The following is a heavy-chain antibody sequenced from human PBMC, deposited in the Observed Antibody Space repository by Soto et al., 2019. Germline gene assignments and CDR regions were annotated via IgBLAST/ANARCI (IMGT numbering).Heavy chain of an antibody. V-gene: IGHV1-69*13. CDR1: GRTFSSYA. CDR2: IIPIFATA. CDR3: ASKLTIFGVVLYYYYYGMDV. D-gene: IGHD3-3*01. J-gene: IGHJ6*02. Sequence: ASVKVSSKSSGRTFSSYAISWVRQAPVQGLEWMRGIIPIFATANYAQKFQGRVTITADESTRTAYMEMSSLGSEDTAVYYCASKLTIFGVVLYYYYYGMDVWGQGTTVTVSS.